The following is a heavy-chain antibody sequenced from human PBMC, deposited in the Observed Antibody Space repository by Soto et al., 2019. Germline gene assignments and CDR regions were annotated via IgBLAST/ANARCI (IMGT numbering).Heavy chain of an antibody. D-gene: IGHD2-15*01. J-gene: IGHJ6*02. CDR3: TTGSVEGI. Sequence: EVQLVESAGGLVKPGGSLRLSCVASGFSFNEAWMNWVRQAPGEGLEWVGRIKTSACGGATDYAAPVQGRFTISRDDSKNALYLHMNSRRTEDTAIYYCTTGSVEGIWGQGTTVTVSS. V-gene: IGHV3-15*07. CDR1: GFSFNEAW. CDR2: IKTSACGGAT.